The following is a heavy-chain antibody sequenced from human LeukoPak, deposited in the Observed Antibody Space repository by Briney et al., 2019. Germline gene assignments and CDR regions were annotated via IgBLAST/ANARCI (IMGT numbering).Heavy chain of an antibody. V-gene: IGHV1-2*02. D-gene: IGHD2-2*01. CDR1: GYSFTGYF. CDR3: ARVLGLVPAAASYYYYAMDV. Sequence: ASVKVSCKASGYSFTGYFIHWVRQAPGQGLEWMGCIDPNSGDTKYAQKFQGRVSMPRDTSTRTAYMELSRLRSDDTAVYYCARVLGLVPAAASYYYYAMDVWGQGTPVTVSS. J-gene: IGHJ6*02. CDR2: IDPNSGDT.